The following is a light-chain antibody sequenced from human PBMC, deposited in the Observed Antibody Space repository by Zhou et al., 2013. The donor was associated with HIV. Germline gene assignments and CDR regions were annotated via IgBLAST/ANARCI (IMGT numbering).Light chain of an antibody. V-gene: IGLV2-23*02. CDR3: CSYAGSFTLI. CDR1: SSDVGRYNL. J-gene: IGLJ2*01. Sequence: QSALTQPASVSGSPGQSITISCTGTSSDVGRYNLVSWYQQHPGKAPKLIIYEVSRRPSGVSNRFSGSKSGNTASLTISGLQAEDEADYYCCSYAGSFTLIFGGGTNLTVL. CDR2: EVS.